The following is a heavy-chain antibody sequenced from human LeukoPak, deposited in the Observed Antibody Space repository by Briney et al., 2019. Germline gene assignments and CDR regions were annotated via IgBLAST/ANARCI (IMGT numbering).Heavy chain of an antibody. CDR1: GGSISPYY. J-gene: IGHJ3*02. CDR3: ARPRGTMTTRDALDI. CDR2: IYYSGST. V-gene: IGHV4-59*08. D-gene: IGHD3-16*01. Sequence: SETLSLTCTVSGGSISPYYWSWIRQPPGKGLEWIGYIYYSGSTNYNPSLKSRVTISVDTSKNQFSLKLSSVTAADTAVYYCARPRGTMTTRDALDIWGQGTMVTVSS.